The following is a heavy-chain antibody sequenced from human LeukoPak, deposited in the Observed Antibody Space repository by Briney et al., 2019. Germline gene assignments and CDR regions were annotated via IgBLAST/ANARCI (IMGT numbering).Heavy chain of an antibody. CDR1: GGSISSSSYY. V-gene: IGHV4-39*01. CDR3: ARQGADCSSTSCPIYWFDP. CDR2: IYYSGST. J-gene: IGHJ5*02. D-gene: IGHD2-2*01. Sequence: SETLSLTCTVSGGSISSSSYYWGWIRQPPGKGLEWIGSIYYSGSTYYNPSLKSRVTISVDTSKNQFSLKLSSVTAADTAVYYCARQGADCSSTSCPIYWFDPWGQGTLVTVSS.